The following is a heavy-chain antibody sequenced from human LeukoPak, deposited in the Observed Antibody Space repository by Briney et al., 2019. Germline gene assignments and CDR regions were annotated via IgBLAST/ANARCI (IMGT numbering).Heavy chain of an antibody. V-gene: IGHV3-30-3*01. Sequence: GGSLRLSCAASGFTFSSHSMNWVRRAPGKGLEWVAVIPYDGSNKYYADSVKGRFTISRDNSKNTLYLQMNSLRAEDTAVYYCARAMGIPFDYWGQGTLVTVSS. CDR2: IPYDGSNK. CDR1: GFTFSSHS. J-gene: IGHJ4*02. D-gene: IGHD3-10*01. CDR3: ARAMGIPFDY.